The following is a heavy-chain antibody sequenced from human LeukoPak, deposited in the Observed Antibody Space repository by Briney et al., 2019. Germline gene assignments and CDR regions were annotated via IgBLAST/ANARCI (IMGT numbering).Heavy chain of an antibody. D-gene: IGHD6-13*01. J-gene: IGHJ1*01. CDR1: GFTFSSYS. Sequence: PGGSLRLSCAASGFTFSSYSMNWVRQAPGKGLEWVSFISSSSSYIYYADSVKGRFTTSRDNAKNSLDLQMNSLKVEDTAVYYCATPAAGPGAEYSLYWGQGTLVIVSS. V-gene: IGHV3-21*01. CDR2: ISSSSSYI. CDR3: ATPAAGPGAEYSLY.